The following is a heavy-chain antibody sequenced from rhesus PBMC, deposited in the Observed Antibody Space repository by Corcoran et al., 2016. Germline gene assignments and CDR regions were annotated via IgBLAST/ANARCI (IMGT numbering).Heavy chain of an antibody. V-gene: IGHV4-80*01. CDR2: INGSSGST. J-gene: IGHJ3*01. CDR3: AREEGAIAGLAFDF. D-gene: IGHD6-25*01. CDR1: GASISSNW. Sequence: QVQLQESGPGLVKPSETLSLTCTVSGASISSNWWSWIRQPPVKGQEWIGEINGSSGSTTYNPPLQSRVDISKDASKNRFSLKLSSVTAGGTAVYYFAREEGAIAGLAFDFWGQGLRVTVSS.